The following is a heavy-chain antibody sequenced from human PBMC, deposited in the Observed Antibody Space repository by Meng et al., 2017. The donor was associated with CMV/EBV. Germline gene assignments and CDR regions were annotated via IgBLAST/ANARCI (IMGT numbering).Heavy chain of an antibody. CDR2: IRSKANSYAT. D-gene: IGHD2-21*01. V-gene: IGHV3-73*01. CDR1: GFTFSGPA. CDR3: TRHQFAYCGGDCSGDDAFDI. J-gene: IGHJ3*02. Sequence: GESLKISRAAAGFTFSGPAMHRVRQASGKGLEWVGRIRSKANSYATAYAAAVTGRFTISRDDSKNTAHLQMNSLKTEDTAVYYCTRHQFAYCGGDCSGDDAFDIWGQGTMVTVSS.